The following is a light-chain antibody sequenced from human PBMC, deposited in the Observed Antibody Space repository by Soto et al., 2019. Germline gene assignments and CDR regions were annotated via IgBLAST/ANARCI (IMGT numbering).Light chain of an antibody. CDR2: KAF. J-gene: IGKJ1*01. Sequence: DIQMTQSPSTLSASVGDRVTITCRASQSISNWLAWYQHKPAKAPKLLIYKAFSLESGDPSRFSGSGSGTEFTLTISSLQPDDFATYYCQQYDSGWTFGQGTKVEI. CDR1: QSISNW. CDR3: QQYDSGWT. V-gene: IGKV1-5*03.